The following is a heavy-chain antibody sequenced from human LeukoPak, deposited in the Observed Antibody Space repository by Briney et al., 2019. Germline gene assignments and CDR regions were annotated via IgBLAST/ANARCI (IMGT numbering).Heavy chain of an antibody. Sequence: SEALSLSCTVSGGSITNSSYYWGWIRQPPGKGLEWIGSIYYSGTTYYNPSLKSRVTISLDTSKNQFSLMLSSVTAADTAVYYCATGYGDFRVEGRYFYSWGQGTLVTVSS. J-gene: IGHJ4*02. V-gene: IGHV4-39*07. CDR1: GGSITNSSYY. CDR2: IYYSGTT. CDR3: ATGYGDFRVEGRYFYS. D-gene: IGHD4-17*01.